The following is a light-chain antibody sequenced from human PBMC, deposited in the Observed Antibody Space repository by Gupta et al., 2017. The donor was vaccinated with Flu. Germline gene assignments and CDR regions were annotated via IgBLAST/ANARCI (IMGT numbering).Light chain of an antibody. CDR2: KDR. CDR1: ALPKKY. Sequence: SSELTQPPSVSVSPGQMARITCSGEALPKKYAYWYQQKPGPTPGVVIHKDRERPAGIPERFTASSSGNTATMTISGVQAEDEADYYCVSGDSSGNVVFGGGTKLTVL. J-gene: IGLJ2*01. V-gene: IGLV3-16*01. CDR3: VSGDSSGNVV.